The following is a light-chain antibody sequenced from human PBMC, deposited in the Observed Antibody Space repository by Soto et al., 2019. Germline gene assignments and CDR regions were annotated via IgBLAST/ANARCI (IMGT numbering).Light chain of an antibody. CDR3: QQYGSSPEV. CDR2: GAS. J-gene: IGKJ5*01. CDR1: QSIRSH. V-gene: IGKV3-20*01. Sequence: EVVLTQSQGTLSVSPGEGATLSCRASQSIRSHLAWYQQKPGQAPRLLIYGASSRATGIPDRFSGSGSGTDFTLTISRLGPEDFAVYYCQQYGSSPEVFGQGTRLEVK.